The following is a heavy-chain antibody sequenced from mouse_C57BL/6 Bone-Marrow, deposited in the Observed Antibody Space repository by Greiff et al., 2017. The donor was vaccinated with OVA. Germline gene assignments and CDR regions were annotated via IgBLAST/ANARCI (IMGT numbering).Heavy chain of an antibody. CDR1: GYTFTTYP. CDR2: FHPYNDDT. V-gene: IGHV1-47*01. J-gene: IGHJ1*03. D-gene: IGHD1-1*01. Sequence: QVQLQQSGAELVKPGASVKMSCKASGYTFTTYPIEWMKQNHGKSLEWIGNFHPYNDDTKYNEKFKGKATLTVEKSSSTVYLELSRLTSDDSAVYDCARGEDYYGSSKWYFDVWGTGTTVTVSS. CDR3: ARGEDYYGSSKWYFDV.